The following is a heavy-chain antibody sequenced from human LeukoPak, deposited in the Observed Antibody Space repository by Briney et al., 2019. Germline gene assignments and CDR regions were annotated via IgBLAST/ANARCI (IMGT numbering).Heavy chain of an antibody. D-gene: IGHD3-10*01. CDR3: AREMEGDYGSGTFFDL. J-gene: IGHJ4*02. V-gene: IGHV3-11*01. CDR1: EFVFSDYY. CDR2: ISDSGSTI. Sequence: GGSLRLSCAAPEFVFSDYYMSWIRQAPGKGLEWVSYISDSGSTIYNADSVKGRFTISRDNVKNSQYLQMDGLRVEDTAVYYCAREMEGDYGSGTFFDLWGQGNMVTVSS.